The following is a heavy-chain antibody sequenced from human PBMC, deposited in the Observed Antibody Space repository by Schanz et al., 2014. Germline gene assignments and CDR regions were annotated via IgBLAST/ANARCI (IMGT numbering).Heavy chain of an antibody. CDR2: ITYNGDST. CDR3: VRDAYLQIRGTVFDS. CDR1: GFTFSNYV. J-gene: IGHJ4*02. Sequence: EVVLVESGGASVQPGGSLRLSCAASGFTFSNYVMDWVRQAPGTGLEWVASITYNGDSTYYTDSVKGRFTISRDNSRNTLYLQMDGLRAEDTAVYYCVRDAYLQIRGTVFDSWGPGNLVTVSS. D-gene: IGHD1-1*01. V-gene: IGHV3-23*04.